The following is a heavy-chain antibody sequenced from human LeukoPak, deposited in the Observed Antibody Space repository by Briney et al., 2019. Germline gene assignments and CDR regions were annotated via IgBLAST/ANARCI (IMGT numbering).Heavy chain of an antibody. CDR2: ISSSNSFK. D-gene: IGHD6-19*01. Sequence: PGGSLRLSCAASGFPFDTYPMNWVRQAPGKGLEWVASISSSNSFKNYADSVKGRFTISRDNAQNSLYLQTSSLRAEDTGLYYCATMGEQWLLKDIWGQGTMVIVSS. J-gene: IGHJ3*02. CDR3: ATMGEQWLLKDI. CDR1: GFPFDTYP. V-gene: IGHV3-21*01.